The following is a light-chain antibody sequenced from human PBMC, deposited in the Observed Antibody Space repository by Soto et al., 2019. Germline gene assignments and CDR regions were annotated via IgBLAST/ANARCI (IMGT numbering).Light chain of an antibody. V-gene: IGKV1-27*01. CDR2: AAS. Sequence: DIQMTQSPSTLSLSLGDRVTITCRASQTISSWLAWYQQKPGKSPRLLIYAASTLHSGVTSRFSGSGSGTDFTLTISSLQPEDVATVYCQNYNSVPWTFGQGTKVDI. J-gene: IGKJ1*01. CDR3: QNYNSVPWT. CDR1: QTISSW.